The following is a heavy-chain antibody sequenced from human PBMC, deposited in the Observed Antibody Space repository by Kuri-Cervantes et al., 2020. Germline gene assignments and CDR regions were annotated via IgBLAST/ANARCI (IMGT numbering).Heavy chain of an antibody. V-gene: IGHV1-18*04. CDR2: ISAYNGNT. J-gene: IGHJ4*02. Sequence: ASVKVSCKASGYTFTGYYMHWVRQAPGQGLEWMGWISAYNGNTNYAQKLQGRVTMTTDTSTSAAYMELRSLRSDDTAVYYCARGPIEIDYWGQGTLVTVSS. CDR1: GYTFTGYY. CDR3: ARGPIEIDY. D-gene: IGHD2-15*01.